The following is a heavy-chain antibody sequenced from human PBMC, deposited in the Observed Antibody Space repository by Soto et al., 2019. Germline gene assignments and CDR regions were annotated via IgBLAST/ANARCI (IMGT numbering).Heavy chain of an antibody. D-gene: IGHD3-22*01. Sequence: SETLSLTCTVSGGSISSSSYYWGWIRQPPGKGLEWIGSIYYSGSTYYNPSLKSRVTISVDTSKNQFSLKLSSLTAADTAVYYCARGGVNYYDSSGDAFDIWGQGTMVTVSS. CDR1: GGSISSSSYY. V-gene: IGHV4-39*01. CDR3: ARGGVNYYDSSGDAFDI. CDR2: IYYSGST. J-gene: IGHJ3*02.